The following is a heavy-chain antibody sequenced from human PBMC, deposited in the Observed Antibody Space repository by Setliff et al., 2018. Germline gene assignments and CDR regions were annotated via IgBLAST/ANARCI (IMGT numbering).Heavy chain of an antibody. J-gene: IGHJ3*02. CDR3: ARTWIQLWLGRDAFDI. D-gene: IGHD5-18*01. Sequence: SETLSLTCAVYGGSFSGYYWSWIRQPPGKGLEWIGEINHSGSTNYNPSLKSRVTISVDTSKNQFSLKLSSVTAADTAVYYCARTWIQLWLGRDAFDIWGQGTMVTVSS. CDR2: INHSGST. CDR1: GGSFSGYY. V-gene: IGHV4-34*01.